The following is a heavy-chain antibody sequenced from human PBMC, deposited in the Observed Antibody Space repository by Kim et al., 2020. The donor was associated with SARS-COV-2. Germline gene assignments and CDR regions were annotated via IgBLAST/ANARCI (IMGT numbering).Heavy chain of an antibody. V-gene: IGHV4-39*01. CDR2: SA. CDR3: ASIVFNWFDP. J-gene: IGHJ5*02. D-gene: IGHD3-16*02. Sequence: SACYKPSLKSRVTRSLDTSKSQFSLKLSSVTAADTAVYYCASIVFNWFDPWGQGTLVTVSS.